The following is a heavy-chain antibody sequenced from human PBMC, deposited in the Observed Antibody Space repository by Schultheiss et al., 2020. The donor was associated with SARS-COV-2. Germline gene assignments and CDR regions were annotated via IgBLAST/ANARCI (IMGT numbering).Heavy chain of an antibody. CDR1: GFTFSSYA. Sequence: GGSLRLSCAASGFTFSSYAMHWVRQAPGKGLEWVSGISWNSGSIGYADSVKGRFTISRDNAKNSLYLQMNSLKTEDTAVYYCTTDVLWFGELLVALDYWGQGTLVTVSS. CDR3: TTDVLWFGELLVALDY. CDR2: ISWNSGSI. D-gene: IGHD3-10*01. J-gene: IGHJ4*02. V-gene: IGHV3-9*01.